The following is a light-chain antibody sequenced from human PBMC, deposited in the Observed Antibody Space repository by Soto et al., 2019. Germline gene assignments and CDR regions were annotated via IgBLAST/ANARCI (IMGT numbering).Light chain of an antibody. J-gene: IGLJ1*01. Sequence: QSALTQPASVSGSPGQSITISCIGTSSDVGGYDYVSWYQQNPGKAPKLIIYEVINRPSGVSSRFSGSKSGNTASLTISGLQAEDDADYYCSSYTSDSTHVFGSGTKLTVL. V-gene: IGLV2-14*01. CDR2: EVI. CDR1: SSDVGGYDY. CDR3: SSYTSDSTHV.